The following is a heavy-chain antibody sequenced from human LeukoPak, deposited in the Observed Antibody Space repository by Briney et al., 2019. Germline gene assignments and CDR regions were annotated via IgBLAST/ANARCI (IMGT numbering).Heavy chain of an antibody. J-gene: IGHJ4*02. CDR1: GFTFSSYS. V-gene: IGHV3-21*01. Sequence: GGSLRLXCAASGFTFSSYSMKWVRQAPGKGLEWVSSISSSSSYIYYADSVKGRFTISRDNAKNSLYLQMNSLRAEDTAVYYCARAYRYCSGGSCYSALYYFDYWGQGTLVTVSS. D-gene: IGHD2-15*01. CDR3: ARAYRYCSGGSCYSALYYFDY. CDR2: ISSSSSYI.